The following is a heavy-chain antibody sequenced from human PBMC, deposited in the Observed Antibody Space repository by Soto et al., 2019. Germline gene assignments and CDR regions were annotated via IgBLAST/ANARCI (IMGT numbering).Heavy chain of an antibody. CDR2: ISAYNGNT. Sequence: ASVKVSCKASGYTFTSYGISWVRQAPGQGLEWMGWISAYNGNTNYAQKLQGRVTMTTDTSTSTAYMELRSLRSDDTAVYYCARNRNYCSGGSCYLDYWGQGTLVTVSS. CDR1: GYTFTSYG. D-gene: IGHD2-15*01. CDR3: ARNRNYCSGGSCYLDY. J-gene: IGHJ4*02. V-gene: IGHV1-18*01.